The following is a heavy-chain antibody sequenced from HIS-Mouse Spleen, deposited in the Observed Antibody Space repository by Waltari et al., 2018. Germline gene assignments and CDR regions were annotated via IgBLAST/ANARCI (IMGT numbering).Heavy chain of an antibody. CDR3: AREIPYSSSWYDWYFDL. CDR1: GGSLSRSSYY. Sequence: QLQLQESGPGLVKPSETLSLTCTAAGGSLSRSSYYWGWLRQPPGKGLEWIGSIYYSGSTYYNPSLKSRVTISVDTSKNQFSLKLSSVTAADTAVYYCAREIPYSSSWYDWYFDLWGRGTLVTVSS. J-gene: IGHJ2*01. CDR2: IYYSGST. V-gene: IGHV4-39*07. D-gene: IGHD6-13*01.